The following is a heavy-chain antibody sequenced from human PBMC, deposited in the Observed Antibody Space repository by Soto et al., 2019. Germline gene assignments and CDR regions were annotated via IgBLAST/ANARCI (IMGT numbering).Heavy chain of an antibody. Sequence: GASVKVSCKASGYTFTSYYMHWVRQAPGQGLEWMGIINPSGGSTSYAQKFQGRVTMTRDTSTSTVYMELSSLRSEDTAVYYCARALTFGVVAYYYYGMDVWGQGTTVTVSS. D-gene: IGHD3-3*01. CDR3: ARALTFGVVAYYYYGMDV. CDR1: GYTFTSYY. V-gene: IGHV1-46*01. J-gene: IGHJ6*02. CDR2: INPSGGST.